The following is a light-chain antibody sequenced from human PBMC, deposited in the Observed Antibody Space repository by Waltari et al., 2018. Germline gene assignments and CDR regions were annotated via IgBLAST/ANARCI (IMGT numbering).Light chain of an antibody. CDR3: QQYGSTLGT. V-gene: IGKV3-20*01. CDR1: QSVSNDF. J-gene: IGKJ2*01. Sequence: EIVLTQSPGTLSLSAGERATLSCRASQSVSNDFLAWYQQRLGQAPRLLIYGASNRATGIPDRFSGSGSGTDCTLTISRLEPEDFALYYCQQYGSTLGTFGQGTKLEIK. CDR2: GAS.